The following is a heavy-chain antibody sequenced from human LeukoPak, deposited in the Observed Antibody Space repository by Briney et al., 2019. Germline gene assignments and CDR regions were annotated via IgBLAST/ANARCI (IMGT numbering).Heavy chain of an antibody. CDR3: ARAHGEVVRPLYGMDV. J-gene: IGHJ6*02. Sequence: ASVKVSCKASGYTFTSYYMHWVRQAPGQGLEWMGIINPSGGSTSYAQKFQGRVTITADESTSTAYMELSSLRSEDTAVYYCARAHGEVVRPLYGMDVWAKGPRSPSP. CDR2: INPSGGST. CDR1: GYTFTSYY. D-gene: IGHD3-10*01. V-gene: IGHV1-46*01.